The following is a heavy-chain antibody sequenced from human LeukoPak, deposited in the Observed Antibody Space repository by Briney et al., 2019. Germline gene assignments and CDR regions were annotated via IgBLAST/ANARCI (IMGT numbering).Heavy chain of an antibody. J-gene: IGHJ6*02. CDR2: INPSGGST. Sequence: ASVKVSCKASGGTFISYAISWVRQAPGQELEWMGIINPSGGSTSYAQKFQGRVTMTRDTSTSTVYMELSSLRSEDTAVYYCARDMTTVTTKDYYYYGMDVWDQGTTVTVSS. CDR1: GGTFISYA. CDR3: ARDMTTVTTKDYYYYGMDV. V-gene: IGHV1-46*01. D-gene: IGHD4-17*01.